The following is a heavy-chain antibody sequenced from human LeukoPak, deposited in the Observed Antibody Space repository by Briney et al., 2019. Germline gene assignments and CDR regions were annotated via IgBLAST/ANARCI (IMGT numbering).Heavy chain of an antibody. CDR1: GGSITRDNYY. Sequence: SETLSLTCTVSGGSITRDNYYWVWIRQPPEKGLEWIGNIYYTGNTYYNASLQSRVTISIDTSKNQFSLRLNSVTAADTAMYYCAKSGGYGLIDYWGQGTLVTVSS. J-gene: IGHJ4*02. D-gene: IGHD1-26*01. V-gene: IGHV4-39*01. CDR2: IYYTGNT. CDR3: AKSGGYGLIDY.